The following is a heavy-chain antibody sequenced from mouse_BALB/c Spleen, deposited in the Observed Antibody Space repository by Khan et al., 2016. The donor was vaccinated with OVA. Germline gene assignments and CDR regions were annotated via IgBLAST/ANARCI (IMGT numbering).Heavy chain of an antibody. Sequence: QVQLKESGPGLVAPSQSLSITCTVSGFSLTDYGVSWIRQPPGKGLEWLGVIWGGGSTYYNSALKSRLSISKDNSKSQVFLKMSSLQTDDTAMFYCAKAFYAHYDAMDYWGQGTSVTVSS. V-gene: IGHV2-6-5*01. CDR3: AKAFYAHYDAMDY. CDR2: IWGGGST. J-gene: IGHJ4*01. CDR1: GFSLTDYG. D-gene: IGHD2-10*01.